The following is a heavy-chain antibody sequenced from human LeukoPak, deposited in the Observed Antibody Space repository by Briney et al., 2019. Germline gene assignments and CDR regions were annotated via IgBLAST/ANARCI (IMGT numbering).Heavy chain of an antibody. Sequence: GGSLRLSCAASGFTFSSYGMHWVRQAPGKGLVWVSRISNDGSGTSYADSVKGRFTISRDNAKNTLYLQMSSLRAEDTAVYYCARTYCSGANCYDWGQGTLVTVSS. J-gene: IGHJ1*01. CDR2: ISNDGSGT. CDR3: ARTYCSGANCYD. D-gene: IGHD2-15*01. CDR1: GFTFSSYG. V-gene: IGHV3-74*01.